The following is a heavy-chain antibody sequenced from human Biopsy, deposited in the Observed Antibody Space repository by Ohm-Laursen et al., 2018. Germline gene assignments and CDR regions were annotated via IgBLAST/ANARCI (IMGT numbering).Heavy chain of an antibody. J-gene: IGHJ4*02. CDR2: FAPENGKT. V-gene: IGHV1-24*01. CDR1: GYTLTALS. D-gene: IGHD1-1*01. Sequence: ASVKVSCKVSGYTLTALSMHWVRQAPGRGLEWMGGFAPENGKTIYAQKFQGRITMTEDTSTDTAYMELSSLRSEDTAVYYCAANINVWNVNYWGQGNQVTVSS. CDR3: AANINVWNVNY.